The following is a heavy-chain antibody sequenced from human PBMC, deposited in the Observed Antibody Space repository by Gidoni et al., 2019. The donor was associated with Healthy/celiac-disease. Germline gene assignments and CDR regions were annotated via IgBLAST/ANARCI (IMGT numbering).Heavy chain of an antibody. CDR1: GFTFSSYG. CDR2: IWYDGSNK. J-gene: IGHJ3*02. Sequence: QVQLVESGGGVVQPGRSLRLSCAASGFTFSSYGMHWVRQAPGQGLEWVAVIWYDGSNKYYADSVKGRFTISRDNSKNTLYLQMNSLRAEDTAVYYCARTYSRNDAFDIWGQGTMVTVSS. D-gene: IGHD6-13*01. V-gene: IGHV3-33*01. CDR3: ARTYSRNDAFDI.